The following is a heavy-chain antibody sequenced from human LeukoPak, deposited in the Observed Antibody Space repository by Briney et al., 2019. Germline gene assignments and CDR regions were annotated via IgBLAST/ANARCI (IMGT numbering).Heavy chain of an antibody. D-gene: IGHD3-10*01. CDR2: IWYDGSKK. CDR1: GFTFSSHG. J-gene: IGHJ4*02. V-gene: IGHV3-33*01. CDR3: ARIKGRGSGLAGY. Sequence: GGSLRLSCAASGFTFSSHGMHWVRQAPGKGLEWVAMIWYDGSKKYYGDSVKGRFTISRDNAKNSLYLQMNSLRAEDTAVYYCARIKGRGSGLAGYWGQGTLVTVSS.